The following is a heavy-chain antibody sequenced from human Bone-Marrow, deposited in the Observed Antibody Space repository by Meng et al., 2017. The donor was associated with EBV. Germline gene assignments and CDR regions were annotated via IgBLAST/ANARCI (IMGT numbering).Heavy chain of an antibody. CDR3: ASESGRGFTPDY. D-gene: IGHD3-10*01. V-gene: IGHV1-69*01. Sequence: CGAGVQDRGSSVEACGKTTGGTFRSVGISLVRQAPGLGLEWMGGLIPLSDAPHYAQKFQGRVTITADESTSTHYVDVSGLRAEGTAVYYCASESGRGFTPDYWGQGTLVTVSS. CDR2: LIPLSDAP. J-gene: IGHJ4*02. CDR1: GGTFRSVG.